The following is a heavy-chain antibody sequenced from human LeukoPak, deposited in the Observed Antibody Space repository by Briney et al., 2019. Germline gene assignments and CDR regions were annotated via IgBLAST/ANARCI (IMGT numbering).Heavy chain of an antibody. CDR1: GYTFTGYW. D-gene: IGHD3-10*01. CDR2: ISPSGGST. V-gene: IGHV1-46*01. Sequence: GASVKVSCKAFGYTFTGYWMHWVRQAPGQGPEWRGVISPSGGSTIYAQKFKGRVTLTRDMSTSTDYLELSSLRSEDTAVYYCARVSHGSGSRVPYYYYYMDVWGKGTTVTVSS. J-gene: IGHJ6*03. CDR3: ARVSHGSGSRVPYYYYYMDV.